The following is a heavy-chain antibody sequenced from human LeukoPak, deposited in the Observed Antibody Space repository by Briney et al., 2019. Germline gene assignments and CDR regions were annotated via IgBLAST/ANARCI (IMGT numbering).Heavy chain of an antibody. CDR2: INPSGGST. CDR1: GYTFTSYY. D-gene: IGHD3-22*01. J-gene: IGHJ4*02. Sequence: ASEKVSCKASGYTFTSYYMHWVRQAPGQALEWMGIINPSGGSTSYAQKFQGRVTMTRDMSTSTVYMELSSLRSEDTAVYYCAREVDCSGYYPLYYFDYWGQGTLVTVSS. V-gene: IGHV1-46*01. CDR3: AREVDCSGYYPLYYFDY.